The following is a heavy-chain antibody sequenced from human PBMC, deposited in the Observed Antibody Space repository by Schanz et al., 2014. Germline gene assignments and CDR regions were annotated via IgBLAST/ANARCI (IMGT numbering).Heavy chain of an antibody. V-gene: IGHV3-74*02. Sequence: EVQLVESGGGLVQPGGSLRLSCAASGFTFNDYWMHWVRQAPGKGLVWVSRINSDGRSTNYADSVKGRFSISRDNSKNTLYLQMNSLRAEDTAVYYCARGYSNIWSPMAYWGQGTLVAVSS. D-gene: IGHD6-13*01. J-gene: IGHJ4*02. CDR2: INSDGRST. CDR3: ARGYSNIWSPMAY. CDR1: GFTFNDYW.